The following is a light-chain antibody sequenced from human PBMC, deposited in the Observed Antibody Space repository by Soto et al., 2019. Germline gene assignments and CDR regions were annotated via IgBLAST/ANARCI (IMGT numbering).Light chain of an antibody. CDR1: SSDVGGYNY. Sequence: QSALTQPASVSGSPGQSITISCTGTSSDVGGYNYVSWHQQHPGKAPKLMIYDVSNRPSGVSNRFSGSKSGNTASLTISGLQAEDEADYYCSSYTSSNSPVVFGGGTKLTVL. CDR2: DVS. J-gene: IGLJ2*01. CDR3: SSYTSSNSPVV. V-gene: IGLV2-14*01.